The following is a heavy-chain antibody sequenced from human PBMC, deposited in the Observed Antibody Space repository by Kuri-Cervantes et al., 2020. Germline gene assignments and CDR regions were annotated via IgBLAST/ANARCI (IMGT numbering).Heavy chain of an antibody. J-gene: IGHJ6*03. CDR2: ISSSSSYI. Sequence: LSLTCAASGFTFSSYSMNWVRQAPGKGLEWVSSISSSSSYIYYADSVKGRFTISRDNAKNSLYLQMNSLRAEDTAVYYCARVLGYCSGGSCYGHYYYYMDVWGKGTTVTVSS. CDR3: ARVLGYCSGGSCYGHYYYYMDV. V-gene: IGHV3-21*01. CDR1: GFTFSSYS. D-gene: IGHD2-15*01.